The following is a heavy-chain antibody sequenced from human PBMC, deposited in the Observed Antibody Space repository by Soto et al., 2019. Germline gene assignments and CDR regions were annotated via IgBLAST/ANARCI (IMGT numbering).Heavy chain of an antibody. CDR1: GFTFDDYT. V-gene: IGHV3-43*01. CDR3: AKEYGSGSYYILYFDY. J-gene: IGHJ4*02. D-gene: IGHD3-10*01. CDR2: ISWDGGST. Sequence: EVQLVESGGVVVQPGGSLRLSCAASGFTFDDYTMHWVRQAPGKGLEWVSLISWDGGSTYYADSVKGRFTISRDNSKNSLYLQMNSLRTEDTALYYCAKEYGSGSYYILYFDYWGQGTLVTVSS.